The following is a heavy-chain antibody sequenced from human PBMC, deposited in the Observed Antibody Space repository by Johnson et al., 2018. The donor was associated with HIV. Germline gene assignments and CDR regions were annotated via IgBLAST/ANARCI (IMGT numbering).Heavy chain of an antibody. V-gene: IGHV3-66*02. Sequence: AQLVESGGGLVQPGGSLRLSCAASGFTVSSNYMSWVRQAPGKGLEWVSVIYSGASTYYADSVKGRFTISRDNSKNTLYLQMNSLRAEDTAVYYCARAIGNWDAFDIWGQGTMVTVSS. CDR1: GFTVSSNY. J-gene: IGHJ3*02. D-gene: IGHD7-27*01. CDR2: IYSGAST. CDR3: ARAIGNWDAFDI.